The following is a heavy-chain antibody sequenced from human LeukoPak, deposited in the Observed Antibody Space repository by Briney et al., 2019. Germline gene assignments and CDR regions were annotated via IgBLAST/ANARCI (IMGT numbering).Heavy chain of an antibody. V-gene: IGHV4-59*08. CDR2: IYHSGST. CDR3: ARLPDDSSGYRLDY. D-gene: IGHD3-22*01. J-gene: IGHJ4*02. CDR1: GGSISSYY. Sequence: SETLSLTCTVSGGSISSYYWSWIRQPPGKGLEWIGSIYHSGSTYYNPSLKSRVTISVDTSKNQFSLKLSSVTAADTAVYYCARLPDDSSGYRLDYWGQGTLVTVSS.